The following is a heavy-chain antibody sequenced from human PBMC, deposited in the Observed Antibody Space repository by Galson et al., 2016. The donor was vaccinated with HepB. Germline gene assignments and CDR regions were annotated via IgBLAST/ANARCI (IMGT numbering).Heavy chain of an antibody. D-gene: IGHD3-22*01. CDR3: AKAGEHHYDRSGYYDY. Sequence: SLRLSCAASGFTFSDYAMHWVRQVPGKGLEWVSGINWNSRSVASADSVKGRFTISRDNAKNSLYLQMNSLRVEDTALYYCAKAGEHHYDRSGYYDYWGQGTLVTVSS. CDR2: INWNSRSV. V-gene: IGHV3-9*01. CDR1: GFTFSDYA. J-gene: IGHJ4*02.